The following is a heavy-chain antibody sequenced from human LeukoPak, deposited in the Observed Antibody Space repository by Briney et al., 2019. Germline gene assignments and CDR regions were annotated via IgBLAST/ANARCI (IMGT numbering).Heavy chain of an antibody. CDR3: AKDGPDYYDRAFDI. CDR1: GFTFSSYG. CDR2: IWYDGSNK. J-gene: IGHJ3*02. D-gene: IGHD3-22*01. Sequence: PGRSLRLSCAASGFTFSSYGMHWVRQAPGKWLEWVAVIWYDGSNKYYADSVKGRFTISRDNSKNTLYLQMNSLRAEDTAVYYCAKDGPDYYDRAFDIWGQGTMVTVSS. V-gene: IGHV3-33*06.